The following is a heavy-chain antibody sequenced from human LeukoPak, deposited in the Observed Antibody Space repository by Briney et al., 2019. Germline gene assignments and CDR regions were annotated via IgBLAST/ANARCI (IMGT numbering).Heavy chain of an antibody. CDR2: MYHSGTT. V-gene: IGHV4-38-2*02. CDR3: ARAESYRGHYIDS. CDR1: GYSMRTGYY. J-gene: IGHJ4*02. D-gene: IGHD1-14*01. Sequence: SETLSRTCNGSGYSMRTGYYWRWIRQAPGKGLEWIGDMYHSGTTFYSLSLKSRVTITGDTSKSQFYLKLTSVTAADTAVYYCARAESYRGHYIDSWGRGTQVTVSS.